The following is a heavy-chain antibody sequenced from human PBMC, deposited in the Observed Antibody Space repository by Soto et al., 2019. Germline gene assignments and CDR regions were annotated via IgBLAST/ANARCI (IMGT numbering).Heavy chain of an antibody. CDR1: GSTFPNYP. CDR2: ISHDGVAK. Sequence: PGGSLRLSCTASGSTFPNYPMHWVRQAPDKGLEWVAVISHDGVAKNSADSVKGRFTISRDNARNTLYLRMNSLRAEDTAVYYCARDNNWSYDSWGRGTLVTVSS. V-gene: IGHV3-30-3*01. D-gene: IGHD1-1*01. CDR3: ARDNNWSYDS. J-gene: IGHJ4*02.